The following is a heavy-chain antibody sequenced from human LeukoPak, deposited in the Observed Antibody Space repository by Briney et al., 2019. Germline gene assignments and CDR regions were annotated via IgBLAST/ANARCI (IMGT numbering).Heavy chain of an antibody. CDR3: ARDYGYTPYYFDY. CDR2: LTGRGDAT. D-gene: IGHD5-18*01. Sequence: PGGSLRLSCAASGFTFDTYAMAWVRQAPGKGLQWVSTLTGRGDATYYAESVKGRFTISRDNSKNTVYLQMNSLRVDDTAVYYCARDYGYTPYYFDYWGQGTLVTVSS. J-gene: IGHJ4*01. CDR1: GFTFDTYA. V-gene: IGHV3-23*01.